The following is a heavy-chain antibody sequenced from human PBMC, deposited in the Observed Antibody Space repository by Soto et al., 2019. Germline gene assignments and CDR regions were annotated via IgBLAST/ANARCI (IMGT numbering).Heavy chain of an antibody. CDR3: ARLLPLGYCSSTSCLFDY. J-gene: IGHJ4*02. CDR1: GYSFTSYG. V-gene: IGHV1-18*01. CDR2: INIYTGNT. D-gene: IGHD2-2*01. Sequence: ASVKVSCKASGYSFTSYGISWVRQAPGQGLEWIGWINIYTGNTKSTQKFQGRVTMTRDTSTSTVYMELSSLRSEDTAVYYCARLLPLGYCSSTSCLFDYWGQGTLVTVSS.